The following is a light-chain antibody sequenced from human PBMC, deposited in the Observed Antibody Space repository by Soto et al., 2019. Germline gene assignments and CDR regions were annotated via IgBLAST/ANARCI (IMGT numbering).Light chain of an antibody. CDR1: QGISSY. V-gene: IGKV1-9*01. CDR3: QQLNSYPLT. Sequence: IPLTQSPSSLSASVGDRVTITCRASQGISSYLACYQQKPGKAPKLLIYAASTLQSGVPSRFSGSGSGTXFTLTISSLQPEDFATYYCQQLNSYPLTFGGGTKVEIK. CDR2: AAS. J-gene: IGKJ4*01.